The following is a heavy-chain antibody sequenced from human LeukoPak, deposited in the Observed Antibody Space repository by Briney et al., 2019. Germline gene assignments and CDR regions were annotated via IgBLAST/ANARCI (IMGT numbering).Heavy chain of an antibody. D-gene: IGHD2-15*01. CDR1: GFTFSNAW. CDR2: IKSKTDGGTT. CDR3: AKSVVDRVVVAASYYMDV. Sequence: TGGSLRLSCAASGFTFSNAWMSWVRQAPGKGLEWVGRIKSKTDGGTTDYAAPVKGRFTISRDNSKNTLYLQMNSLRAEDTAVYYCAKSVVDRVVVAASYYMDVWGKGTTVTISS. V-gene: IGHV3-15*01. J-gene: IGHJ6*03.